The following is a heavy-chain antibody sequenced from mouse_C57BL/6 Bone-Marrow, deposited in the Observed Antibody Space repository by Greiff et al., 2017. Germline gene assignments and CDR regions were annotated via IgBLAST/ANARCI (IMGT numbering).Heavy chain of an antibody. CDR3: TRGCSGYAWFAY. CDR1: GFTFSSYA. Sequence: EVQRVESGEGLVKPGGSLKLSCAASGFTFSSYAMSWVRQTPEKRLEWVAYISSGGDYIYYADTVKGRFTISRDNARNTLYLQMSSLKSEDTAMYYCTRGCSGYAWFAYWGQGTLVTVSA. J-gene: IGHJ3*01. CDR2: ISSGGDYI. V-gene: IGHV5-9-1*02. D-gene: IGHD3-2*02.